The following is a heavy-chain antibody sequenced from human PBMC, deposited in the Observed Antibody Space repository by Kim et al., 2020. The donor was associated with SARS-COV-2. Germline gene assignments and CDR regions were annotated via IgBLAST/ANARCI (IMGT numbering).Heavy chain of an antibody. Sequence: ASVKVSCKASGYTFTSYAMHWVCQAPGQRLEWMGWINAGNGNTKYSQKFQGRVTITRDTSASTAYMELSSLRSEDTAVYYCAREATAGNEMYFQHWGQGALVTVSS. CDR2: INAGNGNT. CDR3: AREATAGNEMYFQH. CDR1: GYTFTSYA. D-gene: IGHD5-12*01. J-gene: IGHJ1*01. V-gene: IGHV1-3*01.